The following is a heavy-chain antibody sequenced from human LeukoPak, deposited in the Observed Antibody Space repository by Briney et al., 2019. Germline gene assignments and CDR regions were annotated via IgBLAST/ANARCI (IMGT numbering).Heavy chain of an antibody. CDR3: AVDTAMVHDY. Sequence: GGSLRLSCAASGFTFSNYWMHWVRQAPGKGLVWVSRVNSDGTSTSYADSVKGRFTISRGNAKNTLYLQMNSLRAEDTAVYYCAVDTAMVHDYWGQGTLVTVSS. V-gene: IGHV3-74*01. D-gene: IGHD5-18*01. CDR1: GFTFSNYW. CDR2: VNSDGTST. J-gene: IGHJ4*02.